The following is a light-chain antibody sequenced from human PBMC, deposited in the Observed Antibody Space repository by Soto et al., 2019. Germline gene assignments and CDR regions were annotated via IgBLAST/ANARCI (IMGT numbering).Light chain of an antibody. J-gene: IGKJ2*01. V-gene: IGKV1-39*01. CDR2: GAS. Sequence: DIQMTQSPSSLSASVGDRVTITCRASETVRNYLNWYQQKPGKAPKLLIYGASSLQGGVPSRFSGSGSGTDFTLTITSLQPEDFATYDCQQNYVTPSHTFGQGTKLEIK. CDR1: ETVRNY. CDR3: QQNYVTPSHT.